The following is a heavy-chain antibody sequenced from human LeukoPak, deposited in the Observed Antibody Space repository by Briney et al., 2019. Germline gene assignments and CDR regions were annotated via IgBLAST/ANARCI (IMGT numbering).Heavy chain of an antibody. CDR3: ARRGTYSYFDY. V-gene: IGHV4-61*01. J-gene: IGHJ4*02. D-gene: IGHD1-26*01. CDR2: IYYSGST. CDR1: GGSVRSGSYY. Sequence: PSETLSLTCTVSGGSVRSGSYYYSWIRQPPGRGLEWIGYIYYSGSTTYNPSLKSRVTISVDTSKNQFSLKLSSVTAADTAVYYCARRGTYSYFDYWGQGTLVTVSS.